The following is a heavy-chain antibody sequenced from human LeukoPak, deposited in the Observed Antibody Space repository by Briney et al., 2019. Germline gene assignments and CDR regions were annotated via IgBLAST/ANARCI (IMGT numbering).Heavy chain of an antibody. V-gene: IGHV3-7*01. CDR3: ARHIETYYDY. D-gene: IGHD2-21*01. Sequence: GGSLRLSCAASGFTFSFYWMSWVRQAPGKGLEWVANINQDGSEKYYVDSVKGRFTISRDNAKNSLSLQMNSLRAEDTAVYYCARHIETYYDYCGQGTLVTVSS. CDR1: GFTFSFYW. CDR2: INQDGSEK. J-gene: IGHJ4*02.